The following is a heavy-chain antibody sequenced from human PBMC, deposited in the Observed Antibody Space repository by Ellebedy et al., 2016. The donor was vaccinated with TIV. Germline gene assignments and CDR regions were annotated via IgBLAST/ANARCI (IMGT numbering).Heavy chain of an antibody. V-gene: IGHV4-59*01. CDR3: ERIGLSGGFWSFFDF. J-gene: IGHJ4*02. Sequence: MPSETLSLTCTVADGSTSGYYWRWIRQLPGGGLEWIGYIHYTGRTSYNPSLKSRVRISGATPTGHFSLKLSSGTAADTPVYFCERIGLSGGFWSFFDFWGQGALVIVSS. CDR1: DGSTSGYY. D-gene: IGHD2-15*01. CDR2: IHYTGRT.